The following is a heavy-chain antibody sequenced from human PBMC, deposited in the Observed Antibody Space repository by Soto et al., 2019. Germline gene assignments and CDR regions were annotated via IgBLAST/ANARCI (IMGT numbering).Heavy chain of an antibody. D-gene: IGHD1-26*01. Sequence: EVQLVESGGGLVQPGGSLRLSCAASGFTFSSYSMNWVRQAPGKGLEWVSYISSSSSTIYYADSVKGRFTISRDNAKNSLYLQMNSLRAEDTAVYYCASTELRGWYNWFDPWGQGTLVTVSS. V-gene: IGHV3-48*01. CDR3: ASTELRGWYNWFDP. CDR1: GFTFSSYS. CDR2: ISSSSSTI. J-gene: IGHJ5*02.